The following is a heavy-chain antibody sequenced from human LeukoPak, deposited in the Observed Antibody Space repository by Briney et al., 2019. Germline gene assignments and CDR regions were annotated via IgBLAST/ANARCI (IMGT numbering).Heavy chain of an antibody. CDR3: ARAGSTSCYFGPATSTNNCYYYMDV. CDR2: IYHIGNT. V-gene: IGHV4-38-2*01. Sequence: PSETLSLTCAVSGYSISSGYYWGWIRQPPGKGLGWIGSIYHIGNTYYNPSLKSRVTISVDTSKNQFSLKLSSVTAADTAVYYCARAGSTSCYFGPATSTNNCYYYMDVWGKGTTVTVSS. CDR1: GYSISSGYY. J-gene: IGHJ6*03. D-gene: IGHD2-2*01.